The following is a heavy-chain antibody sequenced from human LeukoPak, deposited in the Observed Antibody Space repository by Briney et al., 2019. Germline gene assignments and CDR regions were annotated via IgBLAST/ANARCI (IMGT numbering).Heavy chain of an antibody. CDR1: GFTFSTYW. Sequence: PGGSLRLSCAASGFTFSTYWMHWVRQAPGKGLVWVSRINTDGRSASYAASVTGRFTMSRDNSKNTLYLQLNSLTAEDTAVYYCVRDVWGDRDSYFDSWGQGTLVTVSS. J-gene: IGHJ4*02. D-gene: IGHD2-21*01. V-gene: IGHV3-74*01. CDR3: VRDVWGDRDSYFDS. CDR2: INTDGRSA.